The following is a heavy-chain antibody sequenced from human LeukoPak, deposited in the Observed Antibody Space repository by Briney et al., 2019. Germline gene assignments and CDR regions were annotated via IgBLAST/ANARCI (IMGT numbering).Heavy chain of an antibody. CDR1: GFTFSSYG. CDR2: IRYDGSNK. CDR3: AKDHMDIVVVPASMLH. V-gene: IGHV3-30*02. D-gene: IGHD2-2*03. J-gene: IGHJ3*01. Sequence: GGSLRLSCAASGFTFSSYGMHWVRQAPGKGLEWVAFIRYDGSNKYYADSVKGRFTISRDNSKNTLYLQMNSLRAEDTAVYYCAKDHMDIVVVPASMLHWGQGTKVTVSS.